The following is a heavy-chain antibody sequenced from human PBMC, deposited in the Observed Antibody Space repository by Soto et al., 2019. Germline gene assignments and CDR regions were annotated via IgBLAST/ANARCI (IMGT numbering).Heavy chain of an antibody. CDR2: MFYSGST. CDR3: ARQSIPIGEVIARDGFDI. D-gene: IGHD3-16*02. J-gene: IGHJ3*02. CDR1: GGSISTSNYY. V-gene: IGHV4-39*01. Sequence: SETLSLTCSVSGGSISTSNYYWAWIRQPPGKGLEWIGSMFYSGSTDYNPSLKSRVTISADTSKNQFSLKLSSVTAADTAVYYCARQSIPIGEVIARDGFDIWGQGTMVTVSS.